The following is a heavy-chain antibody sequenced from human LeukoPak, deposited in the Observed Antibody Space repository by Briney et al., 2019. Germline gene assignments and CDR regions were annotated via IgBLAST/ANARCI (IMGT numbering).Heavy chain of an antibody. V-gene: IGHV3-23*01. D-gene: IGHD3-22*01. J-gene: IGHJ4*02. CDR1: GFTFSSYG. CDR3: AKDKDSSGYYDY. Sequence: GGSLRLSCAASGFTFSSYGMSWVRQAPGKGLEWVSAISGSGGSTYYADSVKGRFTISRDNSKNTLYLQMNSLRAEDTAVYYCAKDKDSSGYYDYWGQGTLVTVSS. CDR2: ISGSGGST.